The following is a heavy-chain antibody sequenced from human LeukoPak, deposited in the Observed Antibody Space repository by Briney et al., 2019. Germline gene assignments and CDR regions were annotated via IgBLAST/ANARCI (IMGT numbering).Heavy chain of an antibody. J-gene: IGHJ4*02. Sequence: GGSLRLSCAASGFTFSNAWMSWVRQAPGKGMAWVGRIKSKTVGGTTDYAAPVKGRFTISRDDSKNTLYLQMNSLKTEDTAVYYCTTDLSERYYFDYWGQETLVTVSS. CDR2: IKSKTVGGTT. CDR3: TTDLSERYYFDY. D-gene: IGHD5/OR15-5a*01. V-gene: IGHV3-15*01. CDR1: GFTFSNAW.